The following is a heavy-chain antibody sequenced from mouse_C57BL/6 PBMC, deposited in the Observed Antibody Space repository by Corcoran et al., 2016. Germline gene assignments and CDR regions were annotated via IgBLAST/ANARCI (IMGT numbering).Heavy chain of an antibody. Sequence: QVQLKQSGAELVRPGASVKLSCKASGYTFTDYYINWVKQRPGQGLEWIARIYPGSGNTYYNEKFKGKATLTAEKSSSTAYMQLSSLTSEDSAVYFCARNDYDVKYYAMDYWGQGTSVTVSS. CDR1: GYTFTDYY. J-gene: IGHJ4*01. D-gene: IGHD2-4*01. V-gene: IGHV1-76*01. CDR2: IYPGSGNT. CDR3: ARNDYDVKYYAMDY.